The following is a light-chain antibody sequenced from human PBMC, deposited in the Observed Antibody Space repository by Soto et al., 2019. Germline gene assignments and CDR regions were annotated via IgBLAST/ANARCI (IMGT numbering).Light chain of an antibody. CDR3: SSYTSDSSYG. J-gene: IGLJ1*01. CDR2: AVS. V-gene: IGLV2-14*01. Sequence: QSVLTQPSSVSGSPGQSITISCTGTSSDVGLYDYVSWYQQHPGKAPQLMIYAVSNRPSGVSNRFSDSKSGNTASLFISGLQAEDDADYYCSSYTSDSSYGFGSGTKLTV. CDR1: SSDVGLYDY.